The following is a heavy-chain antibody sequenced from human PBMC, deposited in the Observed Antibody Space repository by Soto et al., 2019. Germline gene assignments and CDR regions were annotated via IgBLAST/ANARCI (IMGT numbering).Heavy chain of an antibody. Sequence: QVQLQESGPGLVKPSETLSLTCTVSGGSVSSGSYYWSWIRQPPGKGLEWIGYIYYSGSTNYNPSLKSRVTISVDTSKNQFSLKLSSVTAADTAVYYCAREGFTINYYYGMDVWGQGTKVTVSS. CDR2: IYYSGST. V-gene: IGHV4-61*01. J-gene: IGHJ6*02. CDR1: GGSVSSGSYY. CDR3: AREGFTINYYYGMDV. D-gene: IGHD3-9*01.